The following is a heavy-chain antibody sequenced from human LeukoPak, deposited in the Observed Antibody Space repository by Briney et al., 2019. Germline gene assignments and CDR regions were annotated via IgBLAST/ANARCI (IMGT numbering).Heavy chain of an antibody. D-gene: IGHD2-21*02. CDR1: GGTFSSYA. CDR3: ATGYCGGDCYSY. V-gene: IGHV1-69*01. J-gene: IGHJ4*02. CDR2: IIPIFGTA. Sequence: SVTVSCTASGGTFSSYAISWVRQAPGQGLEWMGGIIPIFGTANYAQKFQGRVTITADESTSTAYMELSSLRSEDTAVYYCATGYCGGDCYSYWGQGTLVTVSS.